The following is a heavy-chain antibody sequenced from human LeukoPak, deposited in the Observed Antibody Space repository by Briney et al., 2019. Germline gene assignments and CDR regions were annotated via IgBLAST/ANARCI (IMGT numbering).Heavy chain of an antibody. V-gene: IGHV1-69*13. CDR2: IIPIFGTA. D-gene: IGHD6-13*01. J-gene: IGHJ3*02. CDR3: ARDRGVLMTAVGAFAI. Sequence: ASVKVSCKASGGTFSSYAISWVRQAPGQGLEWMGGIIPIFGTANYAQKFQGRVTITADESTSTAYMELSSLRSEDTAVYYCARDRGVLMTAVGAFAIWGQGTMVTVSS. CDR1: GGTFSSYA.